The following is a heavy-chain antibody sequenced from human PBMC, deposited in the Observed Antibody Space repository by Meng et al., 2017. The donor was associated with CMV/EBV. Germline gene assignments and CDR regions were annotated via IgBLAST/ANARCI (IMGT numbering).Heavy chain of an antibody. CDR3: ASEGDGVNNWFDP. Sequence: KACGGTFSSYAISWVRQAPGQGLEWMGGIIPIFGTANYAQKFQGRVTITTDESTSTAYMELSSLRSEDTAVYYCASEGDGVNNWFDPWGQGTLVTVSS. CDR2: IIPIFGTA. CDR1: GGTFSSYA. D-gene: IGHD2-21*02. J-gene: IGHJ5*02. V-gene: IGHV1-69*05.